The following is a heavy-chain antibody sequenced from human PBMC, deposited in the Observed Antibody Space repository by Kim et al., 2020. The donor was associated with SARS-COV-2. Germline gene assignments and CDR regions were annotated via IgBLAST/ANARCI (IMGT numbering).Heavy chain of an antibody. D-gene: IGHD3-10*01. V-gene: IGHV3-11*06. Sequence: GGSLRLSCAASGFTFSDYYMSWIRQAPGKGLEWVSYISSSSSYTNYADSVKGRFTISRDNAKNSLYRQMNSLRAEDTAVYYCARTGRRAYFDYWGQGTLVTVSS. CDR3: ARTGRRAYFDY. J-gene: IGHJ4*02. CDR2: ISSSSSYT. CDR1: GFTFSDYY.